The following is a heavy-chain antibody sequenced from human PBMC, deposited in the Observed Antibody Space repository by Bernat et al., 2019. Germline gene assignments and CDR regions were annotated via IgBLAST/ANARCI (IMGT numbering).Heavy chain of an antibody. CDR2: IYYSGST. J-gene: IGHJ3*02. Sequence: QLQLQESGPGLVKPSETLSLTCTVSGGSISSGGYYWSWIRQHPGKGLEWIGYIYYSGSTYYNPSLKSRVTISVDTSKNQFSLKLSSVTAADTAVYYCARELDYYDSSGNAFDIWGQGTMVTVSS. CDR1: GGSISSGGYY. V-gene: IGHV4-31*03. CDR3: ARELDYYDSSGNAFDI. D-gene: IGHD3-22*01.